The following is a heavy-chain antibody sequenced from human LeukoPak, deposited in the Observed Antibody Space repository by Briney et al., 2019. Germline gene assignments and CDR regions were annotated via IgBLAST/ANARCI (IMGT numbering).Heavy chain of an antibody. V-gene: IGHV3-23*01. CDR2: ISGNGGGT. CDR3: AKGGSVTAPDDAFGI. J-gene: IGHJ3*02. CDR1: GFTFSTYA. Sequence: PGGSLRLSCAASGFTFSTYAMIWVRQAPGKGPEWVSVISGNGGGTYFADSVKGRFTISRDNSKNTLYLQMNSLRAEDTAIYYCAKGGSVTAPDDAFGIWGQGTMVTVSS. D-gene: IGHD5/OR15-5a*01.